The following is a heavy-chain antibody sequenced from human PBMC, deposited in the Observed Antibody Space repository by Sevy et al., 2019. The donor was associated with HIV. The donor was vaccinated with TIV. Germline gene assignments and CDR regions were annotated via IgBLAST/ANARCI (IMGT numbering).Heavy chain of an antibody. D-gene: IGHD3-3*01. CDR1: GGSFSGYY. Sequence: SQTLSLTCAVYGGSFSGYYWSWIRQPPGKGLEWIGEINHSGSTNYNPSLKSRVTISVDTSKNQFSLKLRSVTAADTAVYYCARGYLRFLEWLSKGGWFDPWGQGTLVTVSS. V-gene: IGHV4-34*01. CDR2: INHSGST. CDR3: ARGYLRFLEWLSKGGWFDP. J-gene: IGHJ5*02.